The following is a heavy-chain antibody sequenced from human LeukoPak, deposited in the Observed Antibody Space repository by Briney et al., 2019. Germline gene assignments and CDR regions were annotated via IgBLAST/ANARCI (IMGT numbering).Heavy chain of an antibody. CDR3: ASANFSPFHDFWSGYNVFSKWFDP. J-gene: IGHJ5*02. CDR2: IYYSGTT. D-gene: IGHD3-3*01. V-gene: IGHV4-38-2*01. Sequence: PSETLSLTCAVSGYYIRSGYLWGWIRQPPRKGLEWLGSIYYSGTTYYNPSLKSRVTLSVDTSKNHFSLKLSSVTAADTAVYYCASANFSPFHDFWSGYNVFSKWFDPWGQGTLVTVSP. CDR1: GYYIRSGYL.